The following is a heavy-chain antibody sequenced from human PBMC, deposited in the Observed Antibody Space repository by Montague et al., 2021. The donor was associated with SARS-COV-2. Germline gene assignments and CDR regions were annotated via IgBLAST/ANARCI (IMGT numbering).Heavy chain of an antibody. CDR2: INHSGTT. J-gene: IGHJ4*02. Sequence: SETLSLTCAVYGGSFSGYYWTWIRQSPGKGLEWIAEINHSGTTNYDFNPSLRSRVTISVDTSKSQFSLKLSSVTAADTGVYYWARWDPQTLTVIGFRSKSASDYWGQGTLVTVSS. CDR1: GGSFSGYY. V-gene: IGHV4-34*01. D-gene: IGHD2-21*01. CDR3: ARWDPQTLTVIGFRSKSASDY.